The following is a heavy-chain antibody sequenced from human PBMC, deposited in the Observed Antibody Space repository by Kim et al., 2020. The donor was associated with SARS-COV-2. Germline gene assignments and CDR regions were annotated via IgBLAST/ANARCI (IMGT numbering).Heavy chain of an antibody. D-gene: IGHD3-22*01. CDR2: ISGSGGST. CDR1: GFTFSSYA. V-gene: IGHV3-23*01. CDR3: AIGNSAYYFDRSGYPS. Sequence: GGSLRLSCAASGFTFSSYAMSWVRQAPGKGLEWVSAISGSGGSTYYADSVKGRFTISRDNSKNALYLQMNSLRAEDTAVYYCAIGNSAYYFDRSGYPSWGQGTLVTVSS. J-gene: IGHJ3*01.